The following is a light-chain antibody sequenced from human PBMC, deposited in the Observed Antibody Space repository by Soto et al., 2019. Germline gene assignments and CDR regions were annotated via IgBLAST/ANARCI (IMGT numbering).Light chain of an antibody. CDR3: QQYNNSGSLT. CDR1: QSISGW. V-gene: IGKV1-5*03. CDR2: KAS. Sequence: DIQMTQSPSTLSASVGDRVTITCRASQSISGWLAWYQQNPGQAPKHLIYKASTLESGVPSRFIGSGSGTEFTLTISSLQPDDFATYYCQQYNNSGSLTFGQGTKVEIK. J-gene: IGKJ1*01.